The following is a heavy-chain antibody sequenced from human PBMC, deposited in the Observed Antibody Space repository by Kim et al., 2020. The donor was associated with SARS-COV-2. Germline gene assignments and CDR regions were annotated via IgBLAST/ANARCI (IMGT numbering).Heavy chain of an antibody. CDR1: GFSFGDYA. V-gene: IGHV3-9*01. Sequence: GGSLRLSCAASGFSFGDYAMHWVRQAPGKGLEWVSGITRNSAITVYADSVRGRFTISRDNSKNSLYLQMISLRTEDTAFYYCTRRDTSGWYLDHWGQGTLVTASS. CDR3: TRRDTSGWYLDH. D-gene: IGHD6-19*01. J-gene: IGHJ4*02. CDR2: ITRNSAIT.